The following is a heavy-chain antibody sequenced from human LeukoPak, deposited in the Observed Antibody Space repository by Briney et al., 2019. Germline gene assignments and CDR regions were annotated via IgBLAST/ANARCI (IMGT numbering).Heavy chain of an antibody. D-gene: IGHD2-2*01. CDR1: GFSFSSHG. Sequence: PGGSLRLSCVASGFSFSSHGMSWVRQAPGKGLEWVSGIIGGADGTYYADSVKGRFTISRDNSKNTLYLQMNSLRAEDTAVYYCAHGSMYQLDYWGQGTLVTVSS. CDR3: AHGSMYQLDY. CDR2: IIGGADGT. J-gene: IGHJ4*02. V-gene: IGHV3-23*01.